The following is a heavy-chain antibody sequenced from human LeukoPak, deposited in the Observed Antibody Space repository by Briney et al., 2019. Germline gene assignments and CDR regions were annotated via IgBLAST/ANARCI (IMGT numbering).Heavy chain of an antibody. J-gene: IGHJ4*02. CDR1: GFTLSSYA. CDR3: ARTARTNNGPRE. V-gene: IGHV3-7*03. CDR2: IKQDGGEK. Sequence: GGSLRLSCAASGFTLSSYAMSWVRRAPGRGREWVANIKQDGGEKYYVDSVKGRFTISRDNAMNSLCLQMNSLKAEDTAVYYCARTARTNNGPREWGQGTLVTVSS. D-gene: IGHD1/OR15-1a*01.